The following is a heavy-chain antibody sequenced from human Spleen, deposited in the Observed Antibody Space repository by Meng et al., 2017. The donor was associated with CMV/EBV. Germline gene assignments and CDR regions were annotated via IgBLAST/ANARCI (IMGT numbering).Heavy chain of an antibody. CDR3: ATGGTKDFWSGYYYYYYGMDV. D-gene: IGHD3-3*01. J-gene: IGHJ6*02. CDR1: GFTFSSFA. V-gene: IGHV3-21*01. CDR2: ISSTGTYI. Sequence: GESLKISCAASGFTFSSFAMNWVRQAPGKGLEWVSSISSTGTYIYYADSLKGRFTISRDNSKNTLDLQMNSLRAEDTAVYYCATGGTKDFWSGYYYYYYGMDVWGQGTTVTVSS.